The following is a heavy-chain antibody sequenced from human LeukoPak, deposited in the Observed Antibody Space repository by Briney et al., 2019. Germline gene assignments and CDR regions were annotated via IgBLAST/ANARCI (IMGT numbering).Heavy chain of an antibody. CDR2: ISYDGSNK. Sequence: QAGGSLRLSCAAPGFTFSSYGMHWVRQAPGKGLEWEAVISYDGSNKYYADSAKGRFTISRDNSKNTLYLQMNSLRAEDTAVYYCAKDLGILRFLEWLHDNYYYGMDVWGQGTTVTVSS. V-gene: IGHV3-30*18. CDR3: AKDLGILRFLEWLHDNYYYGMDV. CDR1: GFTFSSYG. D-gene: IGHD3-3*01. J-gene: IGHJ6*02.